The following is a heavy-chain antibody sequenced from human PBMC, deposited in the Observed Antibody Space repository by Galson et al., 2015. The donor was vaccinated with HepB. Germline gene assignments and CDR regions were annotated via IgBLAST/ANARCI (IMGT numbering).Heavy chain of an antibody. CDR3: ARHRLVCSGGSCQYDAFDI. D-gene: IGHD2-15*01. J-gene: IGHJ3*02. Sequence: QSGAEVKKPGESLKISCKGSGYSFTSYWIGWVRQMPGKGLEWMGIIYPGDSDTRYSPSFQGQVTISADKSISTAYLQWSSLKASDTAMYYCARHRLVCSGGSCQYDAFDIWGQGTMVTVSS. V-gene: IGHV5-51*01. CDR2: IYPGDSDT. CDR1: GYSFTSYW.